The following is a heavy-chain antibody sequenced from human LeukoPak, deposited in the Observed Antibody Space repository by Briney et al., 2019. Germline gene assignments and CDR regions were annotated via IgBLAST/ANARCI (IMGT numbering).Heavy chain of an antibody. CDR3: ARASYSYGFRGAYYFDY. CDR2: INPNSGGT. CDR1: GYTFTGYY. D-gene: IGHD5-18*01. V-gene: IGHV1-2*02. J-gene: IGHJ4*02. Sequence: GASVKVSCKASGYTFTGYYMHWVRQAPGQGLEWMGWINPNSGGTNYAQKFQGRVTMTRDTSISTAYMELSRLRSDDTAVYYCARASYSYGFRGAYYFDYWGKGTLVTVSS.